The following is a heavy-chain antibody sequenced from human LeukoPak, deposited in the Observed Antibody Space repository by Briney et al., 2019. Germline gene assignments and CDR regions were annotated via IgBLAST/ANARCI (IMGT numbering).Heavy chain of an antibody. D-gene: IGHD2-2*01. Sequence: GSVKVSCKASGYTFTGYYMHWVRQAPGQGLEWVGWINPNSGGTNYAQKFQGRVTMTRDTSISTAYMELSRLRSDDTAVYYCARGDIVVVPAACKMYYYYYYMDVWGKGTTVTVSS. V-gene: IGHV1-2*02. CDR2: INPNSGGT. CDR1: GYTFTGYY. J-gene: IGHJ6*03. CDR3: ARGDIVVVPAACKMYYYYYYMDV.